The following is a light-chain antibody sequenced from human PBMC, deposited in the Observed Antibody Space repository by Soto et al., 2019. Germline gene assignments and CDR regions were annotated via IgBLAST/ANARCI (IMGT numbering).Light chain of an antibody. Sequence: QSALTQPASVSGSPGQSITISCTGTSSDVGSYNLVSWYQQHPGKAPKLMIYEGSKRPSGVSNRFSGSKSGSTASLTISGLQAEDEADYYCCSYAGSSTFDVVFGGGTKVTVL. CDR3: CSYAGSSTFDVV. J-gene: IGLJ2*01. CDR2: EGS. V-gene: IGLV2-23*03. CDR1: SSDVGSYNL.